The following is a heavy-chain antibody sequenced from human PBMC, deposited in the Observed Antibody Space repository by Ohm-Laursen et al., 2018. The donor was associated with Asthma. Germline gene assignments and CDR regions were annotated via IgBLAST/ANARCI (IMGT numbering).Heavy chain of an antibody. D-gene: IGHD3-22*01. CDR1: GFTFSSYS. CDR3: ARGPSLDYYDSSGPLLEY. V-gene: IGHV3-48*02. Sequence: GSLRLSCTASGFTFSSYSMNWVRQAPGKGLEWVSYISSSSSTIYYADSVKGRFTISRDNAKNSLYLQMNSLRDEDTAVYYCARGPSLDYYDSSGPLLEYWGQGTLVTVSS. CDR2: ISSSSSTI. J-gene: IGHJ4*02.